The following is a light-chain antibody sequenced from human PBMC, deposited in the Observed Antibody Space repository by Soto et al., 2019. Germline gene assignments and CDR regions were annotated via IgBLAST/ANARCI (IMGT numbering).Light chain of an antibody. CDR1: QTLNSDF. CDR2: AAT. J-gene: IGKJ1*01. V-gene: IGKV3-20*01. Sequence: EIVLSQSPGTLSLSPGERATLSYRASQTLNSDFLAWYRQKPGQAPSLLIYAATNRATGIPDRFSGSGSGTDFTLTISRLEPEDFAMYYCHQYGTSPQTFGQGTKVDIK. CDR3: HQYGTSPQT.